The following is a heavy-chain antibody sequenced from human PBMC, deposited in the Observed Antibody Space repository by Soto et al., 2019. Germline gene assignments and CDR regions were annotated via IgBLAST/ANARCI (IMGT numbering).Heavy chain of an antibody. V-gene: IGHV1-69*13. J-gene: IGHJ4*02. CDR3: AGGDYGGIVDY. Sequence: ASVKVSCKASGGTFSSYAISWVRQAPGQGLEWMGGIIPIFGTANYAQKFQGRVTITADESTSTAYMELSSLRSEDTAVYYCAGGDYGGIVDYWGQGTRVTVSS. CDR1: GGTFSSYA. CDR2: IIPIFGTA. D-gene: IGHD4-17*01.